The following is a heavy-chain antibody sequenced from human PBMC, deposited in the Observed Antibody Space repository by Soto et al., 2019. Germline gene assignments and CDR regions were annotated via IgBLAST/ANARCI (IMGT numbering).Heavy chain of an antibody. CDR2: MNPNSGNT. CDR1: GYTFTSYD. J-gene: IGHJ4*02. V-gene: IGHV1-8*01. CDR3: ARGGLSTVLRYFDWLLSDFDY. D-gene: IGHD3-9*01. Sequence: ASVKVSCKASGYTFTSYDINWVRQATGQGLERMGWMNPNSGNTGYAQKFQGRVTMTRNTTISTAYMELSSLRSEDTAVYYCARGGLSTVLRYFDWLLSDFDYWGQGTLVTVSS.